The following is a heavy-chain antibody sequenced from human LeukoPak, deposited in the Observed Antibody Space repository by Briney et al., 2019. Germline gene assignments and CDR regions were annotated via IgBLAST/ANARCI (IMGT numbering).Heavy chain of an antibody. CDR1: GGSISSYY. CDR3: ARDLNIAAAGTFYYYYYMDV. D-gene: IGHD6-13*01. V-gene: IGHV4-4*07. Sequence: SETLSLTCTVSGGSISSYYWSWIRQPAGKGLEWIGRIYTSGSTNYNPSLKSRVTMSVDTSKNQFSLKLSSVTAADTAVYYCARDLNIAAAGTFYYYYYMDVWGKGTTVTVSS. J-gene: IGHJ6*03. CDR2: IYTSGST.